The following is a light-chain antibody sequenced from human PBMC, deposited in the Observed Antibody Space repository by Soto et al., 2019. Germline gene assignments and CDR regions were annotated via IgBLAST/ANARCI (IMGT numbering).Light chain of an antibody. V-gene: IGKV1-8*01. J-gene: IGKJ5*01. CDR1: QGISRS. CDR2: AAS. Sequence: IQMTQSPSSVSASVGDGVTLSCQASQGISRSLAWYQQKPGEAPKLLIYAASTLQSGVPSRFSGSGSGTDFTLTISCLQSEDFATYYCQQYYSYPSITLGQGTRLEI. CDR3: QQYYSYPSIT.